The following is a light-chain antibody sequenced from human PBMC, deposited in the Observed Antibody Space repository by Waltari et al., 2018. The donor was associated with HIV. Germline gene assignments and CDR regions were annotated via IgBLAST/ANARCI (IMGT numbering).Light chain of an antibody. V-gene: IGKV1-5*03. CDR3: QQYNNYPYT. Sequence: DIQMTQPPSTLSASIGGRVRTTCRASQSISRWLAWDQLQPGKAPKLLIYKASSLESGVPSRFSGSGSGTEFSLTISSLQPDDFATYYCQQYNNYPYTFGQGTKLELK. CDR1: QSISRW. J-gene: IGKJ2*01. CDR2: KAS.